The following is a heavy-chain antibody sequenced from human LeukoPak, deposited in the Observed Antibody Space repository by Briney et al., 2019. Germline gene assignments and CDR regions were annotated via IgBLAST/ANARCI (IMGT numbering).Heavy chain of an antibody. CDR3: AKDAVAGPFDY. CDR2: ISGSGGST. Sequence: GGSLRLSCAASRFTFSSYAMSWVRPAPGKGLEWVSAISGSGGSTYYADSVKGRFTISRDNSKNTLYLQMNSLRAEDTGVYYCAKDAVAGPFDYWGQGTLVTVSS. V-gene: IGHV3-23*01. CDR1: RFTFSSYA. D-gene: IGHD6-19*01. J-gene: IGHJ4*02.